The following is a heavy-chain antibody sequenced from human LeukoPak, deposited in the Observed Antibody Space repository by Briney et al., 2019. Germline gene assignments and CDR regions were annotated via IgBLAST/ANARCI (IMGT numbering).Heavy chain of an antibody. CDR1: GGSISSGSYY. V-gene: IGHV4-61*02. J-gene: IGHJ5*02. D-gene: IGHD3-10*01. CDR3: ARLYGSGSSRGWEFDP. CDR2: IYTSGST. Sequence: SETLSLTCTVSGGSISSGSYYWSWIRQPAGKGLEWIGRIYTSGSTNYNPSLKSRVTISVDTSKNQFSLKLSSVTAADTAVYYCARLYGSGSSRGWEFDPWGQGTLVTVSS.